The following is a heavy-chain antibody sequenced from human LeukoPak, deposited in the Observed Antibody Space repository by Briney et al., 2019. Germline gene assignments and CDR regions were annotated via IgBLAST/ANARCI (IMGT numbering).Heavy chain of an antibody. CDR3: ARDLGQYYDTSDNWFDP. J-gene: IGHJ5*02. Sequence: PGGSLRLSCAASGFTFSDYYMSWIRQAPGKGLEWVSYISSSGSTIYYADSVKGRFTISRDNAKNSLYLQMNSLRAEDTAVYYCARDLGQYYDTSDNWFDPWGQGTLVTASS. D-gene: IGHD3-22*01. CDR2: ISSSGSTI. CDR1: GFTFSDYY. V-gene: IGHV3-11*04.